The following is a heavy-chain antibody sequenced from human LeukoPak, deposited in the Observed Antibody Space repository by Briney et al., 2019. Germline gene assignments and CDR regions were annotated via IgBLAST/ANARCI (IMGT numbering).Heavy chain of an antibody. V-gene: IGHV4-34*01. Sequence: PSETLSLTCAVYGGSFSGYYWSWIRQPPGKGLEWIGEINHSGSTNYNPSLKSRVTIPVDTSKNQFSLKLSSVTAADTAVYYCARGRGSSWPFGYWGQGTLVTVSS. CDR1: GGSFSGYY. D-gene: IGHD6-13*01. J-gene: IGHJ4*02. CDR3: ARGRGSSWPFGY. CDR2: INHSGST.